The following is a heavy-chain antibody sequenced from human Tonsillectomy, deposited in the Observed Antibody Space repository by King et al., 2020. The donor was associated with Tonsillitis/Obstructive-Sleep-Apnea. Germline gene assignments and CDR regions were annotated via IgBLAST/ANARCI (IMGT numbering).Heavy chain of an antibody. D-gene: IGHD2-2*01. Sequence: VQLVESGGGLVKPGGSLRLSCAASGFTFSNYNMNWGRQAPGKGLEWVSSISSSSSYIYSADSVKGRFTISRDNAKNSLYLQMNSLRVEDTAVYYCARVRCSSTSCSWFDPWGQGTLVTVSS. CDR2: ISSSSSYI. V-gene: IGHV3-21*01. J-gene: IGHJ5*02. CDR3: ARVRCSSTSCSWFDP. CDR1: GFTFSNYN.